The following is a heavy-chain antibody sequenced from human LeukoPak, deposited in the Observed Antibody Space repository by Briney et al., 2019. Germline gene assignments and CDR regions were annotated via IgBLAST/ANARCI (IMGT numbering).Heavy chain of an antibody. V-gene: IGHV4-59*08. Sequence: SETLSLTCTVSGGSFSSYYWSWIRQSPGKGLEWIGYIYYIGNTKYNPSLKSRVTISVDTSKNQFSLKLSTVTAADTAVYYCARLTPSDSSSWYWYFGLWGRGTLVTVSS. CDR3: ARLTPSDSSSWYWYFGL. CDR1: GGSFSSYY. CDR2: IYYIGNT. J-gene: IGHJ2*01. D-gene: IGHD6-13*01.